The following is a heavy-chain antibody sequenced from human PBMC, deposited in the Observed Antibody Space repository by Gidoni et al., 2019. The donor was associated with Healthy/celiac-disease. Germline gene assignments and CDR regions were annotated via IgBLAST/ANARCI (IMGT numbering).Heavy chain of an antibody. CDR3: ARGGVLVLYYYYGMDV. Sequence: QVQLQPWGAGLLKPSETLSRTCAVYGGSFRGYYWSWIRQPPGKGLEWIGEINHSGSTNYNPSLKSRVTISVDTSKNQFSLKLSSVTAADTAVYYCARGGVLVLYYYYGMDVWGQGTTVTVSS. J-gene: IGHJ6*02. CDR1: GGSFRGYY. D-gene: IGHD6-6*01. CDR2: INHSGST. V-gene: IGHV4-34*01.